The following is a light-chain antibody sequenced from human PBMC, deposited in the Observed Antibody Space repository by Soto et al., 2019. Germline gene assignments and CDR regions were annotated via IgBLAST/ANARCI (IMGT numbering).Light chain of an antibody. CDR2: GAS. CDR3: QQYGSSRFT. J-gene: IGKJ3*01. Sequence: EIVLTQSPGTLSLSPGERATLSCRASQSVSRSYLAWYQQKPGQAPRLLIYGASSRATGIPDRFSGSGSGTDFTLTISRLEPEDFAVYYCQQYGSSRFTFGPGTKVDLK. V-gene: IGKV3-20*01. CDR1: QSVSRSY.